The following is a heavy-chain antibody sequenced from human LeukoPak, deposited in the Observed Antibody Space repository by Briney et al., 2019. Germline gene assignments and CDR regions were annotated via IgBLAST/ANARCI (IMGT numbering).Heavy chain of an antibody. D-gene: IGHD5-12*01. J-gene: IGHJ4*02. V-gene: IGHV4-34*01. CDR2: INHSGST. CDR1: GGSFSGYY. Sequence: PSETLSLTCAVYGGSFSGYYWSWIRQPPGKGVEWIGEINHSGSTNYNPSLKSRVTISVDTSKNQFSLKLSSVTAADTAVYYCARYHSGYVPMYRYWGQGTLVTVSS. CDR3: ARYHSGYVPMYRY.